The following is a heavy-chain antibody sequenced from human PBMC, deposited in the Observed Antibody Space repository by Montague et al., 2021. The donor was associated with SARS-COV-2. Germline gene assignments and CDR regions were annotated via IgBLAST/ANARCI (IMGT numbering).Heavy chain of an antibody. D-gene: IGHD2-15*01. J-gene: IGHJ3*02. CDR2: IYYSGST. Sequence: SETLSLTCTVSGGSISSYYWSWIRQPPGKGLEWIGYIYYSGSTNYNPSLKSRVTISVDTSQNQFSLKLSSVTAADTAVYYCARRGLGYCSGGSCPNAFDIWGQGTMGTVSS. V-gene: IGHV4-59*01. CDR3: ARRGLGYCSGGSCPNAFDI. CDR1: GGSISSYY.